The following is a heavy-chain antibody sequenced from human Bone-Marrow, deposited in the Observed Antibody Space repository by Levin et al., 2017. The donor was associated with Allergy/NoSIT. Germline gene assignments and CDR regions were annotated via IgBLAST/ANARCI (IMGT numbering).Heavy chain of an antibody. CDR2: IRSKADGVTT. V-gene: IGHV3-49*03. D-gene: IGHD1-26*01. J-gene: IGHJ4*02. CDR3: ARDALQGAADY. Sequence: PGGSLRLSCTTSGFTFGDFAMSWFRQAPGKGLEWVGFIRSKADGVTTEYAASVKGRFTISRDDSKSIAYLQMSSLKIEDTAVYYCARDALQGAADYWGQGALVTVSS. CDR1: GFTFGDFA.